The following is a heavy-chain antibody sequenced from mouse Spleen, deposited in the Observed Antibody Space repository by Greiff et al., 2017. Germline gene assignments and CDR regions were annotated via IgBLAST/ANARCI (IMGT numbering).Heavy chain of an antibody. V-gene: IGHV1-76*01. D-gene: IGHD2-14*01. Sequence: VMLVESGAELVRPGASVKLSCKASGYTFTDYYINWVKQRPGQGLEWIARIYPGSGNTYYNEKFKGKATLTAEKSSSTAYMQLSSLTSEDSAVYFCARKNIGAMDYWGQGTSVTVSS. CDR2: IYPGSGNT. CDR1: GYTFTDYY. J-gene: IGHJ4*01. CDR3: ARKNIGAMDY.